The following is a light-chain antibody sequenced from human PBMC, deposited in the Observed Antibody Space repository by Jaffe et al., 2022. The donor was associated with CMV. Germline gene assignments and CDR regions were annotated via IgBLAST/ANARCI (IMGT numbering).Light chain of an antibody. CDR2: SAS. CDR1: QSVSIN. CDR3: QQYSDLSVT. J-gene: IGKJ1*01. V-gene: IGKV3-15*01. Sequence: EIVMTQSPAALSVSPGERATLSCRASQSVSINLAWYQQRPGQGPRLLIYSASIRATGIPARFSGSGSGTEFTLTISSLQSEDFAVYYCQQYSDLSVTFGQGTKVEIK.